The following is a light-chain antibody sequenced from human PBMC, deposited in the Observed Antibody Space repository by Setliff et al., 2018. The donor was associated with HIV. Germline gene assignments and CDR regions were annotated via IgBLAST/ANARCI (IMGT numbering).Light chain of an antibody. Sequence: QSVLAQPASVSGSPGQSITISCTGTSSDVGGYNYVSWYQQHPGKAPKLMIYDVSKWPSGVSNRFSGSKSGNTASLTISGLQTGDEADYYCSSYTSSSTYVFGTGTKVTVL. CDR1: SSDVGGYNY. J-gene: IGLJ1*01. CDR2: DVS. CDR3: SSYTSSSTYV. V-gene: IGLV2-14*01.